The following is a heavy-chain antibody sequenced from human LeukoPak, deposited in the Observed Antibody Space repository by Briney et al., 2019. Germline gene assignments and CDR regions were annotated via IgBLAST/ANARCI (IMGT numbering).Heavy chain of an antibody. CDR1: GYTFSSDY. J-gene: IGHJ4*02. CDR3: ARGFCSGGSCYSYDY. V-gene: IGHV1-46*01. D-gene: IGHD2-15*01. Sequence: ASVKLSCKPSGYTFSSDYMHSVRQAPAQGIEWMALIDPSGGSTNYARKFQGRVRMTSDTSTSTVYMELSSVRSDDTGVYYCARGFCSGGSCYSYDYWGQGTLVSVSS. CDR2: IDPSGGST.